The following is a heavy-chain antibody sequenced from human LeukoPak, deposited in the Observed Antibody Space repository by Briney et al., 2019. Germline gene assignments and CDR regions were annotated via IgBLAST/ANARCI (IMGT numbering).Heavy chain of an antibody. D-gene: IGHD5-12*01. CDR1: GFNFIDYS. V-gene: IGHV3-48*01. Sequence: GGSLRLSCAASGFNFIDYSMNGVRQAPGKDLEWISYIGISSGNTKYADSVKGRFTISRDKARNSLYLQMNSLRVEDTAVYYCARDHRYAFDNWGHGTLVTVSS. CDR2: IGISSGNT. CDR3: ARDHRYAFDN. J-gene: IGHJ4*01.